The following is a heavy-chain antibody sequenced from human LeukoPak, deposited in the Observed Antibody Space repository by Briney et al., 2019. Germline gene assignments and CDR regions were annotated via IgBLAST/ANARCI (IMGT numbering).Heavy chain of an antibody. J-gene: IGHJ5*01. CDR1: GFTFSTYA. CDR3: AKGVVVMPATRVDS. D-gene: IGHD2-15*01. Sequence: GGSLRLSCAVSGFTFSTYAMHWVRQTPGKGLEWVAVISYDGSNKYYADSVKGRFTISRDNSKNTLYLQMNSLRAEDTSVYYCAKGVVVMPATRVDSWGQGTLVTVSS. V-gene: IGHV3-30-3*01. CDR2: ISYDGSNK.